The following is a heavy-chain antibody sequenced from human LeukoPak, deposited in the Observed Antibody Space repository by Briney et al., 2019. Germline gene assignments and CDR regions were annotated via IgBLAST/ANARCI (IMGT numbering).Heavy chain of an antibody. J-gene: IGHJ4*02. CDR1: GGSFRGYH. CDR3: ASTNTYYYDSSGYHPRD. Sequence: SETLSLTCTVYGGSFRGYHWTWIRQSPGKGLEWIGEINHTGSTNYNPSLKSRVTISVDTSKNQFSLKLSSVTAADTAAYYCASTNTYYYDSSGYHPRDWGQGTLVTVSS. V-gene: IGHV4-34*01. D-gene: IGHD3-22*01. CDR2: INHTGST.